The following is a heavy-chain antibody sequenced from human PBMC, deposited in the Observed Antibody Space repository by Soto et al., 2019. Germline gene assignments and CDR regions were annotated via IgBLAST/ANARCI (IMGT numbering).Heavy chain of an antibody. V-gene: IGHV3-30*18. D-gene: IGHD6-13*01. CDR3: AKAWAAGTLDSWFDP. J-gene: IGHJ5*02. CDR2: ISYDGSNK. CDR1: GFTFSSYG. Sequence: GGSLRLSCAASGFTFSSYGMHWVRQAPGKGLEWVAVISYDGSNKYYADSVKGRFTISRDNSKNTLYLQMNSLRAEDTAVYYCAKAWAAGTLDSWFDPWGQGTLVTVSS.